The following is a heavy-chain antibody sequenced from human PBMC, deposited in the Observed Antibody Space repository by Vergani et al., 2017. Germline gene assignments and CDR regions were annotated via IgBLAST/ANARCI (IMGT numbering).Heavy chain of an antibody. Sequence: QVQLQQWGAGLLKPSETLSLTCAVYGGSFSGYYWSWIRQPPGKGLEWIGYIYYSGSTNYNPSLKSRVTISVDTSKNQFSLKLSSVTAADTAVYYCARHDHYGSGNWFDPWGQGTLVTVSS. D-gene: IGHD3-10*01. V-gene: IGHV4-34*11. CDR2: IYYSGST. CDR1: GGSFSGYY. CDR3: ARHDHYGSGNWFDP. J-gene: IGHJ5*02.